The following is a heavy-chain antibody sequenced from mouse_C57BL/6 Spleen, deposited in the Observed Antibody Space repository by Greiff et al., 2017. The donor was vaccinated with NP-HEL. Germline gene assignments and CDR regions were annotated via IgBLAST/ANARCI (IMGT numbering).Heavy chain of an antibody. V-gene: IGHV2-9-1*01. CDR3: ARIDGYYVGAMDY. J-gene: IGHJ4*01. D-gene: IGHD2-3*01. CDR1: GFSLTSYA. Sequence: VQRVESGPGLVAPSQCLSITCTVSGFSLTSYAISWVRQPPGKGLEWLGVIWTGGGTNYNSALKSRLSISKDNSKSQGFLKMNSLQTDDTARYYCARIDGYYVGAMDYWGQGTSVTVSS. CDR2: IWTGGGT.